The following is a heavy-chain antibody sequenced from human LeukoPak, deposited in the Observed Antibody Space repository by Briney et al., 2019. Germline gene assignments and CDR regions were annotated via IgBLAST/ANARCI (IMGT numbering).Heavy chain of an antibody. D-gene: IGHD3-10*01. V-gene: IGHV3-9*01. Sequence: GRSLRLSCAASGFTFDDYAMHWVRQAPGKGLEWVSGISWNSGSIGYADSVKGRFTISRDNAKNSLYLQMNSLRAEDTALYYCAKGNYYGSGVGYWGQGTLVTVSS. CDR2: ISWNSGSI. J-gene: IGHJ4*02. CDR1: GFTFDDYA. CDR3: AKGNYYGSGVGY.